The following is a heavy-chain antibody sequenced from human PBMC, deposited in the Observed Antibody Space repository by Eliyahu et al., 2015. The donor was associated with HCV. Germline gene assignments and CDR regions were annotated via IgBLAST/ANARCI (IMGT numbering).Heavy chain of an antibody. CDR3: ASAPYSNYRAFDY. CDR2: IYYSGTT. Sequence: QVQLQESGPGLVKPSETLSLTCTVSGGSISNYYWNWIRQPPGKGLEWIGYIYYSGTTNYNPSLESRVTISVDMSKNQFSLNLSSVTAADTAVYYCASAPYSNYRAFDYWGQGTLVTVSS. D-gene: IGHD4-11*01. CDR1: GGSISNYY. J-gene: IGHJ4*02. V-gene: IGHV4-59*01.